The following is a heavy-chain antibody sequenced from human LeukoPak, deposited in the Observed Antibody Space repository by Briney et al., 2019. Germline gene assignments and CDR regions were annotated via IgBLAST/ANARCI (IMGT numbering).Heavy chain of an antibody. CDR1: GFTFSSYA. Sequence: PGGSLRLSCAASGFTFSSYAMSWVRQAPGKGLEWVSAISGSGGSTYYADSVKGRFTISRDNSKNTLYLQVNSLRAEDTAVYYCAKFRVQRWSEDAFDIWGQGTMVTVSS. V-gene: IGHV3-23*01. D-gene: IGHD1-1*01. CDR2: ISGSGGST. CDR3: AKFRVQRWSEDAFDI. J-gene: IGHJ3*02.